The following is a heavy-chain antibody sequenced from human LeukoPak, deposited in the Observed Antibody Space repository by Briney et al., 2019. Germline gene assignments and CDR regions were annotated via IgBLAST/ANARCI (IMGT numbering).Heavy chain of an antibody. Sequence: HGESLKISCKGSGYSFTSYWIGWVRQMPGKGLEWMGIIYPGDSDTRYSPSFQGQVTISADKSISTAYLQWSSLKASDTAMYYCARLGYDSSGYTRAFDIWGQGTMVTVSS. J-gene: IGHJ3*02. CDR1: GYSFTSYW. CDR3: ARLGYDSSGYTRAFDI. CDR2: IYPGDSDT. D-gene: IGHD3-22*01. V-gene: IGHV5-51*01.